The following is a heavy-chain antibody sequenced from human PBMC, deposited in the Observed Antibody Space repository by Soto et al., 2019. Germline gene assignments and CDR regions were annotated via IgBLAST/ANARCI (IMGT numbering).Heavy chain of an antibody. CDR2: TYWNDDR. Sequence: QITLKESGPTLVKPTQTLTLTCTFSGFSLNTSGVGVGWIRQPPGKALEWLALTYWNDDRRYSPSLKSRLTITKDTSKNQVVLTMTNMDPVDTATYYCAHKGRFYAFWSGSSFDYWGQGTLVTVSS. V-gene: IGHV2-5*01. D-gene: IGHD3-3*01. CDR1: GFSLNTSGVG. J-gene: IGHJ4*02. CDR3: AHKGRFYAFWSGSSFDY.